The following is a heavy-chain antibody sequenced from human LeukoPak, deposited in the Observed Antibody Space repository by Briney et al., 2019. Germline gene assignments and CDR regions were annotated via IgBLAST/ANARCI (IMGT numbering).Heavy chain of an antibody. Sequence: SVKVSCKASGGTFSSYAISWVRQAPGQGLEWMGWIIPIFGTANYAQKFRGRVTITTDESTSTASMELSSLRSEDTAVYYCAREGEDGKKWAYWGQGTLVTVSS. V-gene: IGHV1-69*05. D-gene: IGHD1-26*01. CDR1: GGTFSSYA. CDR3: AREGEDGKKWAY. J-gene: IGHJ4*02. CDR2: IIPIFGTA.